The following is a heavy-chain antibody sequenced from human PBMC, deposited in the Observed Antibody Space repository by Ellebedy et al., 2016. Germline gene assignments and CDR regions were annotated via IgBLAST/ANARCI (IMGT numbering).Heavy chain of an antibody. V-gene: IGHV4-59*12. Sequence: SETLSLTCTVSGGSISSYYWSWIRQPPGKGLEWIGYIYYSGSTNYNPSLKSRVTISVDKFKNQFSLKLSSVTAADTAVYYCASRIVGARGRFDPWGQGTLVTVSS. CDR2: IYYSGST. J-gene: IGHJ5*02. CDR3: ASRIVGARGRFDP. CDR1: GGSISSYY. D-gene: IGHD1-26*01.